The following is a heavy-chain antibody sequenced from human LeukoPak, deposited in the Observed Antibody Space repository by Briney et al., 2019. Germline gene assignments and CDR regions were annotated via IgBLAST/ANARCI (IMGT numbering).Heavy chain of an antibody. V-gene: IGHV3-23*01. Sequence: GGSLRLSCAVSGFTFSSYAMNWVRQAPGKGLEWVSGISGSGAGTYYADSVKGRFTISRDNAKNSMYLQMNTLRAEDTAVYYCARGELWIDYWGQGTLVTVSS. CDR3: ARGELWIDY. D-gene: IGHD2-21*01. CDR2: ISGSGAGT. J-gene: IGHJ4*02. CDR1: GFTFSSYA.